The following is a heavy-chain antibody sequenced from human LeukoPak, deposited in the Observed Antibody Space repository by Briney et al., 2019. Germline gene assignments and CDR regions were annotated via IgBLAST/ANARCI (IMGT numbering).Heavy chain of an antibody. CDR1: GFTFSTYS. V-gene: IGHV3-21*01. CDR2: ISSSSSYV. Sequence: GGSLRLSCGVSGFTFSTYSMNWVRQAPGKGLEWVSSISSSSSYVYYADSVKGRFTISRDNAKNSLYLQTNSLRAEDTAVYYCARGYYDSSGYYSPFWFDYWGQGTLVTVSS. D-gene: IGHD3-22*01. J-gene: IGHJ4*02. CDR3: ARGYYDSSGYYSPFWFDY.